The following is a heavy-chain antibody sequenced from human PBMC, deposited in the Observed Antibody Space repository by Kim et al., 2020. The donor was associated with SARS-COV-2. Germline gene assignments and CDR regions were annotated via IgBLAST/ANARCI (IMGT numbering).Heavy chain of an antibody. Sequence: SHPSPKRRVTIAVDTPKNQFSLKLSSVTAADTAVYYCARHEMTSSGWFDPWGQGTLVTVSS. J-gene: IGHJ5*02. V-gene: IGHV4-59*08. D-gene: IGHD6-25*01. CDR3: ARHEMTSSGWFDP.